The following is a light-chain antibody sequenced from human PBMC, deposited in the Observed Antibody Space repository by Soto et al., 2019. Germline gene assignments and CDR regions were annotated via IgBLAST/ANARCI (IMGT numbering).Light chain of an antibody. Sequence: QSVLTQPASVSGSPGQSITISCTGTSSDVGGYKFVSWYQHHPGKAPKVMIYEVTKRPSGVSNRFSGSKSGNTASLTISGLQAEDEAYYYCSSYTGSSALVVFGGGTQLTVL. CDR1: SSDVGGYKF. J-gene: IGLJ2*01. CDR2: EVT. V-gene: IGLV2-14*01. CDR3: SSYTGSSALVV.